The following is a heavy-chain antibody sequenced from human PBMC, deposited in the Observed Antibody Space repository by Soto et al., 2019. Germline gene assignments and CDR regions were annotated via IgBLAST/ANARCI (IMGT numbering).Heavy chain of an antibody. Sequence: EVQLVESGGGLVQPGGSLRLSCAASGFTFSRFELHWGRQAPGKGLEWISYISSSGSTAYYASSVEGRFTISRDNATNSVYLQMDSLRAEDTALYYCTRAAWFPYLSFYWGQGALVTVSS. CDR2: ISSSGSTA. CDR3: TRAAWFPYLSFY. CDR1: GFTFSRFE. J-gene: IGHJ4*02. D-gene: IGHD3-10*01. V-gene: IGHV3-48*03.